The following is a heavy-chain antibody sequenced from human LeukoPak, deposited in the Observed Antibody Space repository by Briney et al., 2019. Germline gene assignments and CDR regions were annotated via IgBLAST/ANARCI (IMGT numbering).Heavy chain of an antibody. CDR2: INHSGST. Sequence: SETLSLTCAVYGGSFSGYYWSWLRQPPGKGLEWIGEINHSGSTNYNPSLKSRVTISVDTSKNQFSLKLSSVTAADTAVYYCARVEYSSSYSSKNNWFDPWGQGTLVTVSS. V-gene: IGHV4-34*01. J-gene: IGHJ5*02. CDR3: ARVEYSSSYSSKNNWFDP. CDR1: GGSFSGYY. D-gene: IGHD6-6*01.